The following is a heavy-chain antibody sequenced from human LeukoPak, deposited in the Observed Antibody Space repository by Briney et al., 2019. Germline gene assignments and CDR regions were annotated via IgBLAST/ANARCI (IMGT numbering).Heavy chain of an antibody. V-gene: IGHV4-61*02. D-gene: IGHD3-22*01. Sequence: PSETLSLTCSVSGGSVSSGISYWSWIRQPAGKGLEWIGRIYTSGTTNYNPSLQSRVTMSVDTSKNQFSMKLSSVTAADTAVYYCARVMRSGVIIDYWGQGTLVTVSS. CDR2: IYTSGTT. J-gene: IGHJ4*02. CDR3: ARVMRSGVIIDY. CDR1: GGSVSSGISY.